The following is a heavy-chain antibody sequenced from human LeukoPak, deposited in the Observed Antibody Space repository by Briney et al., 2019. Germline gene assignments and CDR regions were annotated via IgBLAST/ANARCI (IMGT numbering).Heavy chain of an antibody. CDR1: GYTLTELS. CDR2: FDPEDGET. V-gene: IGHV1-24*01. CDR3: ATDLLNYYDSSGLSDYYYGMDV. Sequence: GASVKVSCKVSGYTLTELSMHWVRQAPGKGLEWMGGFDPEDGETIYAQKFQGRVTMTEETSTDTAYMELSSLRSEDTAVYYCATDLLNYYDSSGLSDYYYGMDVWGQGTTVTVSS. D-gene: IGHD3-22*01. J-gene: IGHJ6*02.